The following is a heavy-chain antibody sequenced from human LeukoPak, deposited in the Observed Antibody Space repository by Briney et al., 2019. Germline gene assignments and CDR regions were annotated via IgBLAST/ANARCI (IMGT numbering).Heavy chain of an antibody. CDR3: ARDRGVHYDSSGYYDY. Sequence: PGGSLRLSCAASGFTLSNYYMSWIRQAPGKGLEWISYISNSGGYTNYADSVKGRFTISRDNAKNSLYLQMNSLRAEDTAVYYCARDRGVHYDSSGYYDYWGQGTLVTVSS. D-gene: IGHD3-22*01. J-gene: IGHJ4*02. V-gene: IGHV3-11*05. CDR2: ISNSGGYT. CDR1: GFTLSNYY.